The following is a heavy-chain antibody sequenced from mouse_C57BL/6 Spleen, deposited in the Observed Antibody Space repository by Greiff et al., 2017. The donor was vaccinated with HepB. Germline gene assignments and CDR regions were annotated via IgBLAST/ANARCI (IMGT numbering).Heavy chain of an antibody. V-gene: IGHV1-72*01. D-gene: IGHD2-4*01. J-gene: IGHJ4*01. CDR2: IDPNSGGT. CDR1: GYTFTSYW. CDR3: AGDAHYDYDVYYAMDY. Sequence: QVQLQQPGAELVKPGASVKLSCKASGYTFTSYWMHWVKQRPGRGLEWIGRIDPNSGGTKYNEKFKSKATLTVDKPSSTAYMQLSSLTSEDSAVYYCAGDAHYDYDVYYAMDYWGQGTSVTVSS.